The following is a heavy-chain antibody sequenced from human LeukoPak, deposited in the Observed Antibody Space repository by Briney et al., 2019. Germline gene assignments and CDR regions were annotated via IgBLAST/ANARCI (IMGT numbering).Heavy chain of an antibody. J-gene: IGHJ4*02. CDR1: GFTFSSYA. CDR2: ISGSGGST. Sequence: GGSLRLSCAAAGFTFSSYAMSWVRQAPGRGLEWVSAISGSGGSTHYADSVKGRFTISRDNSKNTLYLQMNSLRAEDTAVYYRAKDPAGSSYFDYWGQGTLVTVSS. CDR3: AKDPAGSSYFDY. V-gene: IGHV3-23*01. D-gene: IGHD1-26*01.